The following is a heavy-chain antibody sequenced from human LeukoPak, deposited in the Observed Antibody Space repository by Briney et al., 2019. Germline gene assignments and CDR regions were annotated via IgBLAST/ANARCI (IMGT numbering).Heavy chain of an antibody. D-gene: IGHD2-21*01. Sequence: GGSLRLSCAATGFTFRSFAMSWVRQAPGKGLKWVSTINDNGAGTYYADSVNGRFTVSRDNSENTLYLQMNSLRAEDTAVYYCAREFAAYGEMYPFDYWGQGTLVTVSS. CDR3: AREFAAYGEMYPFDY. V-gene: IGHV3-23*01. CDR1: GFTFRSFA. CDR2: INDNGAGT. J-gene: IGHJ4*02.